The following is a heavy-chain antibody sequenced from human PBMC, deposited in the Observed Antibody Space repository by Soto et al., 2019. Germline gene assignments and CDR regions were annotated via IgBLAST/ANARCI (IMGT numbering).Heavy chain of an antibody. CDR3: AKDRGMITFGGVIPSLAWWFDP. CDR2: ISYDGSNK. V-gene: IGHV3-30*18. Sequence: GGSLRLSCAASGFTFSSYGMHWVRQAPGKGLEWVAVISYDGSNKYYADSVKGRFTISRDNSKNTLYLQMNSLRAEDTAVYYCAKDRGMITFGGVIPSLAWWFDPWGQGTLVTVSS. D-gene: IGHD3-16*02. CDR1: GFTFSSYG. J-gene: IGHJ5*02.